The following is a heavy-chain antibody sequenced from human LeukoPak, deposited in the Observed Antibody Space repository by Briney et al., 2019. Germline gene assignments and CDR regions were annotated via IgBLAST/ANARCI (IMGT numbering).Heavy chain of an antibody. CDR1: GFTFSSYW. V-gene: IGHV3-7*01. CDR2: IKQDGSEK. D-gene: IGHD1-26*01. CDR3: ARDRRGSYSLSLDY. Sequence: GGSLRPSCAASGFTFSSYWMSWVRQAPGKGLEWVANIKQDGSEKYYVDSVKGRFTISRDNAKNSLYLQMNSLRAEDTAVYYCARDRRGSYSLSLDYWGQGTLVTVSS. J-gene: IGHJ4*02.